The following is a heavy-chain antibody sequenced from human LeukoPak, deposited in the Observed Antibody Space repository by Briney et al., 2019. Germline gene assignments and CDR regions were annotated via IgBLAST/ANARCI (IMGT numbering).Heavy chain of an antibody. Sequence: PGGSLRLSCAASGFVVSSNYMNWVRQAPGKGLEWVSSISSSSSYIYYADSVKGRFTISRDNAKNSLYLQMNSLRAEDTAVYYCARDNSFYGYFFDYWGQGTLVTVSS. J-gene: IGHJ4*02. CDR1: GFVVSSNY. V-gene: IGHV3-21*01. CDR3: ARDNSFYGYFFDY. CDR2: ISSSSSYI. D-gene: IGHD5-18*01.